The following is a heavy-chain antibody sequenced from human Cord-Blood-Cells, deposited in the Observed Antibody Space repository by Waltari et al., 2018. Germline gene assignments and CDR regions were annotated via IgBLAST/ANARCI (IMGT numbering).Heavy chain of an antibody. CDR2: INNSGTT. V-gene: IGHV4-34*01. CDR3: ARGSHCSSTSCYFGAIDY. J-gene: IGHJ4*02. D-gene: IGHD2-2*01. CDR1: GGSFSGYY. Sequence: QVQLQQWGAGLLKPSETLSLTCAVYGGSFSGYYWSWIRQPPGKGLEWIGEINNSGTTNYNPPGKSRVTISVDTSKHQFSLKLGSVTAADTAVYYCARGSHCSSTSCYFGAIDYWGQGTLVTVSS.